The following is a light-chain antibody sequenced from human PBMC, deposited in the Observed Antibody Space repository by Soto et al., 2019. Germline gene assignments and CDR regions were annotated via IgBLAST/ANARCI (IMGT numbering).Light chain of an antibody. CDR1: QSVSSN. J-gene: IGKJ5*01. Sequence: EIVMTQSPATLSVSPGERATLSCRASQSVSSNLAWYQQKPGQAPRLLIYGASTRVTGIPARFSGSGSGTEFTLTISSLQSEDFAVYYCQYYTNWPPITFGQGTRLEIK. CDR3: QYYTNWPPIT. V-gene: IGKV3-15*01. CDR2: GAS.